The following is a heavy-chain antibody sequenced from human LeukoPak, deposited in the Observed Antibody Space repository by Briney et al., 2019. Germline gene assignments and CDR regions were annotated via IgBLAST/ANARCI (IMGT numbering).Heavy chain of an antibody. J-gene: IGHJ4*02. V-gene: IGHV5-51*01. CDR1: GYSFTSYW. CDR3: ARSRGGSCYDD. Sequence: GXSLQISCQGSGYSFTSYWIGWVRQLPGKGLEWMEIIYPGDSDTRYSPSFQGQVTISADKSISTAYLQWSSLKASDTAMYYCARSRGGSCYDDWGQGTLVTVSS. CDR2: IYPGDSDT. D-gene: IGHD2-15*01.